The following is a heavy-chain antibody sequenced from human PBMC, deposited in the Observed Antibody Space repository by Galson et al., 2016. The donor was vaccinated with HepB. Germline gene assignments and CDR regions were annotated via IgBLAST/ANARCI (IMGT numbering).Heavy chain of an antibody. CDR3: ARQGSSSAFDV. Sequence: ETLSLTCSLSRASISSNVYYWAWIRQPAGKGLEWLGSVYYSGDSYYNPSLKPRVTISVDTSRDQFSLRLTSVTAADTAVYYCARQGSSSAFDVWGLGTLVTVSS. J-gene: IGHJ5*02. V-gene: IGHV4-39*01. D-gene: IGHD6-25*01. CDR2: VYYSGDS. CDR1: RASISSNVYY.